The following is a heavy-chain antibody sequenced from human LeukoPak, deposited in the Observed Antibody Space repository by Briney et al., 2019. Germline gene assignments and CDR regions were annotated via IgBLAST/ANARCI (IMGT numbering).Heavy chain of an antibody. D-gene: IGHD2-15*01. CDR2: IKQDGSAK. Sequence: GGSLRLSCAASGFTFSSYGMHWVRQAPGKGLEWVANIKQDGSAKYYVDSVKGRSTISIDNAKNSLYLQMGSLRAEDTAVYYCARFSGRNWGQGTLVTVSS. CDR3: ARFSGRN. J-gene: IGHJ4*02. V-gene: IGHV3-7*01. CDR1: GFTFSSYG.